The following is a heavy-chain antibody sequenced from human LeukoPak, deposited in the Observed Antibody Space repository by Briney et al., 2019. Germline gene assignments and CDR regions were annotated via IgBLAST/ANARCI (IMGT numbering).Heavy chain of an antibody. D-gene: IGHD1-26*01. CDR1: GGTFSSYA. V-gene: IGHV1-69*05. CDR2: IIPIFGTA. J-gene: IGHJ4*02. CDR3: ARALVGATPSTLDY. Sequence: SVKVSCKASGGTFSSYAISWVRQAPGQGLEWMGGIIPIFGTANYAQKLQGRVTMTTDTSTSTAYMELRSLRSDDTAVYYCARALVGATPSTLDYWGQGTLVTVSS.